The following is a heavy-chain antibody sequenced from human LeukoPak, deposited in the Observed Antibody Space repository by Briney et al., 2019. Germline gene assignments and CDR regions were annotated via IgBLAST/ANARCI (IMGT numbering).Heavy chain of an antibody. D-gene: IGHD2-2*01. CDR2: ISGSGDST. V-gene: IGHV3-23*01. Sequence: PGGSLRLSCAASGFTFSSDAMSWVRQAPGKGLEWVSGISGSGDSTNYADSVRGRFTISRDNSKNTLYLQMNSLRAEDTAIYYCARGYCSSTSCTPYYYFYYMDVWGKGTTVTVSS. J-gene: IGHJ6*03. CDR3: ARGYCSSTSCTPYYYFYYMDV. CDR1: GFTFSSDA.